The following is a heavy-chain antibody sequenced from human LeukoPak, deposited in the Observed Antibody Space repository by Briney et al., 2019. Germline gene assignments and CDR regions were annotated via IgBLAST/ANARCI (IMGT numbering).Heavy chain of an antibody. Sequence: GSLRLSCAASGFTFDDYGMSWVRQAPGKGLEWVSGINWNGGSTGYADSVKGRFTISRDNAKNTLFLQMNSLRVEDTAVYYCAKVHLRIEIYAFDVWGQGTMVTVSS. CDR3: AKVHLRIEIYAFDV. J-gene: IGHJ3*01. V-gene: IGHV3-20*04. CDR2: INWNGGST. D-gene: IGHD1-26*01. CDR1: GFTFDDYG.